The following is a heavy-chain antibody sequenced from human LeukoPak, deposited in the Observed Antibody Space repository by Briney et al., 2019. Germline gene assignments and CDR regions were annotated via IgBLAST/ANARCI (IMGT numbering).Heavy chain of an antibody. J-gene: IGHJ5*02. V-gene: IGHV3-30*02. CDR1: GFIFTDYG. D-gene: IGHD6-13*01. Sequence: SGGSLRLSCAASGFIFTDYGMHWVRQAPGKGLEWLTFIRYDGSDKYYADSVKGRFAISRDNSKNTLYLQMNSLTSEDTAVYYCATSSGIAAAGRPNWFDPWGQGTLVTVSS. CDR2: IRYDGSDK. CDR3: ATSSGIAAAGRPNWFDP.